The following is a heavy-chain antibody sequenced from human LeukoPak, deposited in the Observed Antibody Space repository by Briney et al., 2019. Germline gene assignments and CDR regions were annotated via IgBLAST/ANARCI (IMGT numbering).Heavy chain of an antibody. J-gene: IGHJ3*02. CDR1: GGSISSYY. CDR2: IYYNGNP. V-gene: IGHV4-59*08. D-gene: IGHD3-16*01. CDR3: ARQLITFGGVLRGLDAFDI. Sequence: SETLSLTCAVSGGSISSYYWSWIRQPPGKGLEWIGYIYYNGNPKYNPSLESRATMSVDTSKNEFSLRLTSVTVADTAVYYCARQLITFGGVLRGLDAFDIWGQGTLVTVSS.